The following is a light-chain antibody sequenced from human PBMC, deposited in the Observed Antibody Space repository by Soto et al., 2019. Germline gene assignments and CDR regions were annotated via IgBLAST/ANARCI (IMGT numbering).Light chain of an antibody. Sequence: QAVVTQEPSFSVSPGGTVTLTCALSSGSVSTNHYPSWCQQTPGQPPRTLIFRTNTRSSGVPDRFSGSILGSKAALTTTGAQADDESDYYCVLYMGRGIWVFGGGTKLTAL. CDR3: VLYMGRGIWV. CDR2: RTN. CDR1: SGSVSTNHY. V-gene: IGLV8-61*01. J-gene: IGLJ3*02.